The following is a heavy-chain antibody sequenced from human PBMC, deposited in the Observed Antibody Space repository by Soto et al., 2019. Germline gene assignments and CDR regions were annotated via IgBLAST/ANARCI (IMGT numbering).Heavy chain of an antibody. CDR1: GGSITSGVYS. J-gene: IGHJ5*01. Sequence: QMQLQESGSGLVKPSQTLSLTCAVSGGSITSGVYSWSWLRQPPGKGLEWLGSIYHSGDTYYNPSLESPQTMSSDKSKTQIAPELTSVAAAYTGVYWGTGVICGGVNDYSDDFVVVAWG. D-gene: IGHD2-21*01. CDR2: IYHSGDT. V-gene: IGHV4-30-2*01. CDR3: TGVICGGVNDYSDDFVVVA.